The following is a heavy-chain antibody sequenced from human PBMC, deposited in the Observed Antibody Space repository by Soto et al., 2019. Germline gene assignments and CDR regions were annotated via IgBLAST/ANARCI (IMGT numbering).Heavy chain of an antibody. Sequence: ASVKVSCKASGYTFTSYYMHWVRQAPGQGLEWMGIINPSGGSTSYAQKFQGRVTMTRDTSTSTVYMELSSLRSEDTAVYYCASSVGDSGHRDGMDVWGQGTTVTVSS. CDR1: GYTFTSYY. CDR3: ASSVGDSGHRDGMDV. J-gene: IGHJ6*02. CDR2: INPSGGST. V-gene: IGHV1-46*01. D-gene: IGHD5-12*01.